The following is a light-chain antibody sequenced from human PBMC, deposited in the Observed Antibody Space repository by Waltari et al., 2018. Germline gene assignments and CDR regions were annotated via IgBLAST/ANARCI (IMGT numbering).Light chain of an antibody. CDR2: RVS. V-gene: IGKV2D-29*01. Sequence: DIVMTQPPLYLPVTPGEPASISFRSSQRLLHSNGNTYLYWFLQKPGQPPRLLIYRVSNRFSGVPDRFSGSGSGTDFTLKISRVEVEDVGVYFCMQALQSPYSFGQGTKVDIK. J-gene: IGKJ2*03. CDR1: QRLLHSNGNTY. CDR3: MQALQSPYS.